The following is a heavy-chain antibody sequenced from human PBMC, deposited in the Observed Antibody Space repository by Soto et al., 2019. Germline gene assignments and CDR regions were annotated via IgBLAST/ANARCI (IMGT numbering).Heavy chain of an antibody. V-gene: IGHV3-53*01. CDR1: GFTVSTNY. Sequence: GGSLRLSCEAFGFTVSTNYMSWVRQTPGKGLEWVSVFYSGGSTFYSDSVKGRFTISRDNSRNTLYLQMRSLRAEDTAVYYCARGFPSMTYYGEYYFDYWGQGTLVTVSS. CDR2: FYSGGST. D-gene: IGHD3-10*01. CDR3: ARGFPSMTYYGEYYFDY. J-gene: IGHJ4*02.